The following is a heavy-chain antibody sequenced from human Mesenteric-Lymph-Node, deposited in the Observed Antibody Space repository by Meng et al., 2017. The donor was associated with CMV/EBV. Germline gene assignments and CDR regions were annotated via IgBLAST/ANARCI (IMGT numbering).Heavy chain of an antibody. CDR1: GDSISNSTYY. CDR2: VHHSGTT. CDR3: ARRGNYDSDYSEY. D-gene: IGHD3-22*01. V-gene: IGHV4-39*01. J-gene: IGHJ4*02. Sequence: QLQMPESGPGLVKPSDTLSLSCIVSGDSISNSTYYWTWIRQPPGKGLEWIGSVHHSGTTYYNPSLKGRLTVSVDTSANLFSLRLTTVTAADTATYYCARRGNYDSDYSEYWGQGTLVTVSS.